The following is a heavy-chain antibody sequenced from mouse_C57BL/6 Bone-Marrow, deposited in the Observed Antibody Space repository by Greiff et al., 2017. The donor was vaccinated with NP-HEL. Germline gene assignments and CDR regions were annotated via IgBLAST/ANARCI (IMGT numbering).Heavy chain of an antibody. CDR1: GFNIKNSY. CDR3: ASSMYAD. Sequence: VQLQQSVAELVRPGASVKLSCTASGFNIKNSYMPWVRQRPEQGLEWIGRIDPASGNTKYAPKFQGKATITADTSANTAYLQHSSLTSEDTAIYYCASSMYADWGQGPLVTVSA. CDR2: IDPASGNT. V-gene: IGHV14-3*01. J-gene: IGHJ3*01.